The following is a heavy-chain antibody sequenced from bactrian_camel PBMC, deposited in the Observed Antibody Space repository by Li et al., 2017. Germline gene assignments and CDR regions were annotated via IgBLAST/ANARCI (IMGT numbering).Heavy chain of an antibody. CDR3: AAQVVYYGGTAWDAAGCLFKDKYNY. V-gene: IGHV3S57*01. CDR1: GNTYRQPC. J-gene: IGHJ4*01. CDR2: IDNEGDI. D-gene: IGHD5*01. Sequence: HVQLVESGGGEVEAGGSQRLSCVASGNTYRQPCMGWFRQAPGKEREGVASIDNEGDIRYGDAVKGRFTIVRHKDENTLTLHMNSLKPEDSAMYYCAAQVVYYGGTAWDAAGCLFKDKYNYWGRGTQVTVS.